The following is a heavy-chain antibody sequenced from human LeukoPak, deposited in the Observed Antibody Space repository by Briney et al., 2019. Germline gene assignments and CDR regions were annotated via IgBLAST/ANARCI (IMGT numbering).Heavy chain of an antibody. D-gene: IGHD6-13*01. CDR1: GFTFSNAW. J-gene: IGHJ4*02. CDR3: TTIGDIAAAVEGFDY. CDR2: IKSKTDGGTT. V-gene: IGHV3-15*01. Sequence: GGSLRLSCAASGFTFSNAWMSWVCQAPGKGLEWVGRIKSKTDGGTTDYAAPVKGRFTISRDDSKNTLYLQMNSLKTEDTAVYYCTTIGDIAAAVEGFDYWGQGTLVTVSS.